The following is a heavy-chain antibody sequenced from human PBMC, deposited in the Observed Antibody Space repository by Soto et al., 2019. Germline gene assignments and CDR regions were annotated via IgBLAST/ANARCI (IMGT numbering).Heavy chain of an antibody. D-gene: IGHD2-21*02. Sequence: QVQLVQSGAEVKKPGSSVKVSCKASGGTFSSYAISWVRQAPGQGREWMGGIIPIFGTANYAQKLQGRDTITADKSTSTADMELSSLSSEDTAVYDGASGYCGGYCYPRYYLDYWGQGTLVTVSS. CDR1: GGTFSSYA. CDR2: IIPIFGTA. CDR3: ASGYCGGYCYPRYYLDY. V-gene: IGHV1-69*06. J-gene: IGHJ4*02.